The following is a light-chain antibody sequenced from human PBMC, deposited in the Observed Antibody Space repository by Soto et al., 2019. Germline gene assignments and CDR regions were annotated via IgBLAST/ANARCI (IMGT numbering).Light chain of an antibody. CDR3: MQTRHLPLS. CDR2: EVS. CDR1: QSLLYTDGKTY. Sequence: TQTPVSLSATPGQPASISCKSTQSLLYTDGKTYLSWYLQMPGQPPQILIHEVSNRLSGVPDRFTGTGSDTDFRLTISRVEPEDAGIFYCMQTRHLPLSFGGGTRVDIK. V-gene: IGKV2D-29*01. J-gene: IGKJ4*02.